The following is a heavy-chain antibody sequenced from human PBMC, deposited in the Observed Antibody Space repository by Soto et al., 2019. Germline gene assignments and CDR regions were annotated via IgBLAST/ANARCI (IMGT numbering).Heavy chain of an antibody. Sequence: SETLSLTCAVYGGSFSGYYWSWIRQPPGKGLEWFGEINHSGSTNYNPSLKSRVTISVDTSKNQFSLKLSSVTAADTAVYYCARWTLNWNDLFFDYWGQGTLVTVSS. CDR3: ARWTLNWNDLFFDY. J-gene: IGHJ4*02. CDR1: GGSFSGYY. V-gene: IGHV4-34*01. CDR2: INHSGST. D-gene: IGHD1-20*01.